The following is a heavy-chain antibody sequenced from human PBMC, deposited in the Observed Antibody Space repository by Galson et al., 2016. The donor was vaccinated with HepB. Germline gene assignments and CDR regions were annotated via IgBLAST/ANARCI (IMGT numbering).Heavy chain of an antibody. Sequence: SLRLSCAASGSTFNSYSMNWVRQAPGKGLEWVSYISSSSSAIYYADTVKGRFTISRDHAKNSLYLQMNSLRAEDTAVYYCARGGSGSHPNQHYFYYYSLDVWGIGATVTVSS. CDR2: ISSSSSAI. D-gene: IGHD3-10*01. J-gene: IGHJ6*03. V-gene: IGHV3-48*01. CDR3: ARGGSGSHPNQHYFYYYSLDV. CDR1: GSTFNSYS.